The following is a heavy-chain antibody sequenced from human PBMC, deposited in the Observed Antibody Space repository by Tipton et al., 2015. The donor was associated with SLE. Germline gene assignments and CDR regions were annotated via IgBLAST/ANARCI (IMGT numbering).Heavy chain of an antibody. D-gene: IGHD3-10*01. CDR3: ARDGPGMMGYFDL. J-gene: IGHJ2*01. Sequence: TLSLTCTVSGYSISSGYYWSWIRQPPGKGLEWIGYIYYSGSTNYNPSLKSRVTISVDTSKNQFSLKLSSVTAADTAVYYCARDGPGMMGYFDLWGRGTLVTVSS. CDR1: GYSISSGYY. CDR2: IYYSGST. V-gene: IGHV4-38-2*02.